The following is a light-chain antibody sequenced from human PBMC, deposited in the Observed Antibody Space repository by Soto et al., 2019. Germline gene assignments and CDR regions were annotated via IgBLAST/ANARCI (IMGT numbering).Light chain of an antibody. CDR2: EVS. Sequence: QSALTQPPSASGSPGQSVTISCTGASSDVGGYNFVSWYQQHPGKAPKLIIYEVSKRPSGVPDRFSGSKSGNTASLTVSGLQAEDEADYYCISYAGSNKRVFGGGTKLTVL. CDR1: SSDVGGYNF. CDR3: ISYAGSNKRV. J-gene: IGLJ2*01. V-gene: IGLV2-8*01.